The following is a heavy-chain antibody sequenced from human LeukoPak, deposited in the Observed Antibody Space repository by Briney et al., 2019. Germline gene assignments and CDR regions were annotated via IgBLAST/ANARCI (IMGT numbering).Heavy chain of an antibody. CDR1: GGSISGYF. J-gene: IGHJ4*02. Sequence: SETLSLTCTVSGGSISGYFWSWIRQPAGKGLEWIGRIYSSGSNNYNPSLKSRVTMSLDTSKNHLSLNLSSVTAADTAVYYCASEPTSGREPTSGRPLDYWGQGTLVTVSS. V-gene: IGHV4-4*07. CDR2: IYSSGSN. CDR3: ASEPTSGREPTSGRPLDY. D-gene: IGHD5-12*01.